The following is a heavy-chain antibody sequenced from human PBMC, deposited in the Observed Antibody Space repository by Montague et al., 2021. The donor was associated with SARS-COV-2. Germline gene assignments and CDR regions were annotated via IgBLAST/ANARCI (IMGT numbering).Heavy chain of an antibody. CDR1: GGSISSRNSY. Sequence: SETLSLTCTVSGGSISSRNSYWGWVRQPPGKGLEWIGTISYSGKTYYNPSLKSRVTLSVDTSKNHFSLKLASVTATDTALYYCARHADWMVWTGELTELVYWGQGILVTVSS. V-gene: IGHV4-39*01. CDR2: ISYSGKT. D-gene: IGHD3-16*01. J-gene: IGHJ4*02. CDR3: ARHADWMVWTGELTELVY.